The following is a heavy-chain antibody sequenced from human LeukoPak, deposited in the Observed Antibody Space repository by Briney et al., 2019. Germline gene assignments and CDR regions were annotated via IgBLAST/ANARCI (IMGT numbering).Heavy chain of an antibody. D-gene: IGHD2-2*01. Sequence: ASVKVSCKVSGYTLTELSMHWVRQAPGKGLEWMGGFDPEDGETIYAQKFQGRVTMTEDTSTDTAYMELSSLRSEDTAVYYCATTPIVVESHGRYYYYGMDVWGQGTTVTVSS. CDR2: FDPEDGET. V-gene: IGHV1-24*01. CDR1: GYTLTELS. CDR3: ATTPIVVESHGRYYYYGMDV. J-gene: IGHJ6*02.